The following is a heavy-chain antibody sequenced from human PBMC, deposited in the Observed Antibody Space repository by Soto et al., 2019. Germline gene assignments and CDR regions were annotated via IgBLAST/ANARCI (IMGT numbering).Heavy chain of an antibody. CDR1: GYFICNYM. CDR3: ARLTREFWSGTDY. CDR2: IYPGNSGM. D-gene: IGHD3-3*01. Sequence: PGASLVSCWECVGYFICNYMIALGREPPKKGLGWMGTIYPGNSGMRYSPSFRGQVTISVYKSINTAYLQWGSLKASDTAKYSCARLTREFWSGTDYWGQGTLVTVSS. J-gene: IGHJ4*02. V-gene: IGHV5-51*01.